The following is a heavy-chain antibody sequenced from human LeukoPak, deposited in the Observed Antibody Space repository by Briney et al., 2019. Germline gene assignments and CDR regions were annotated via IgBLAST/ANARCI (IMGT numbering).Heavy chain of an antibody. J-gene: IGHJ6*02. D-gene: IGHD3-16*01. Sequence: PSETLSLTCTVSGGSISSSSYYWGWIRQPPGKGLEWIGSIYYSGSTYYNPSLKSRVTISVDTSKNQFSLKLSSVTAADTAVYYCARGIITAAWGAKQNYYYYGMDVWGQGTLVTVSS. CDR2: IYYSGST. CDR1: GGSISSSSYY. V-gene: IGHV4-39*07. CDR3: ARGIITAAWGAKQNYYYYGMDV.